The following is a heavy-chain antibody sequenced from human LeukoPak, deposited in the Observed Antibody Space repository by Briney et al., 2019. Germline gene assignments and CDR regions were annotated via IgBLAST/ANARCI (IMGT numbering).Heavy chain of an antibody. D-gene: IGHD4-17*01. CDR3: ARGTHDYGDYETLDY. CDR1: GYTFTSYG. J-gene: IGHJ4*02. V-gene: IGHV1-69*13. Sequence: GASVKVSCKASGYTFTSYGISWVRQAPGQGLEWMGGIIPIFGTANYAQKFQGRVTITADESTSTAYMELSSLRSEDTAVYYCARGTHDYGDYETLDYWGQGTLVTVSS. CDR2: IIPIFGTA.